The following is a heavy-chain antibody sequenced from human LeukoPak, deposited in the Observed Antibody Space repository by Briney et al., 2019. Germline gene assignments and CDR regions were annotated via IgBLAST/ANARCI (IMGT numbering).Heavy chain of an antibody. V-gene: IGHV4-31*03. Sequence: SETLSLTCTVSGGSISSGGYYWSWIRQHPGKGLEWFGYIYYSGSTYYNPSLKSRVTISVDTSKNQFSLKLSSVTAADTAVYYCARSFPSYYYDSSGYLGHWGQGTLVTVSS. CDR2: IYYSGST. D-gene: IGHD3-22*01. CDR3: ARSFPSYYYDSSGYLGH. CDR1: GGSISSGGYY. J-gene: IGHJ4*02.